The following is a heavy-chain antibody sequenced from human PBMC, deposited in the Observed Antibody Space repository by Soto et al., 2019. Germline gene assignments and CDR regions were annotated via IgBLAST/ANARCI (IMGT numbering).Heavy chain of an antibody. CDR2: IIPIFGTA. Sequence: SVEVSCKASGVTFSSYAISWVRQAPGQGLEWMGGIIPIFGTANYAQKFQGRVTITADESTSTAYMELSSLRSEDTAVYYCAREFWSGYSYDAFDTWGQGTMVTVSS. V-gene: IGHV1-69*13. D-gene: IGHD3-3*01. CDR3: AREFWSGYSYDAFDT. CDR1: GVTFSSYA. J-gene: IGHJ3*02.